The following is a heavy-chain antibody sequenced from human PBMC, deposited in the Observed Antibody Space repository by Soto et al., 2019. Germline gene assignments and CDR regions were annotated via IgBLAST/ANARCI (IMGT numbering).Heavy chain of an antibody. Sequence: QVQLQESGPGLVRPSQTLPLTCTVSGGSISSGDYFWSWIRQPPGKGLEWIGYIYYTGSTDYNPYLKSRITISVDTSKNQFSLNLSSVTAADTAVYYCARTSSGCTSRPFDYWGQGILITVSS. CDR3: ARTSSGCTSRPFDY. J-gene: IGHJ4*02. CDR1: GGSISSGDYF. V-gene: IGHV4-30-4*01. CDR2: IYYTGST. D-gene: IGHD2-8*01.